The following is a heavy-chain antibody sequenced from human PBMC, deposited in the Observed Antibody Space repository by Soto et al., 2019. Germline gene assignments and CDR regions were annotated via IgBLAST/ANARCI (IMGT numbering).Heavy chain of an antibody. Sequence: QVQLVQSGPEVKNPGASVRVSCVASGYAFTSYGVNWVRQAPGQGLEWMGWIAPHSGRTTYLPKFQGRVTMTADVSTNTAYIALRSLTSDDTGIYFCARAATGSYHSAYWGQGTVVTVSS. CDR3: ARAATGSYHSAY. CDR2: IAPHSGRT. D-gene: IGHD3-10*01. CDR1: GYAFTSYG. J-gene: IGHJ4*02. V-gene: IGHV1-18*04.